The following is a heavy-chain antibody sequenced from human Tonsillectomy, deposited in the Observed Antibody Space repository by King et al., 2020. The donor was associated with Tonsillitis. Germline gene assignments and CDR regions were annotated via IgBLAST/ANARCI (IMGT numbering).Heavy chain of an antibody. CDR2: IFSNDEK. V-gene: IGHV2-26*01. CDR3: ARIPTPLSFGDAHNLEGYYYYGMDV. Sequence: TLKESGPVLVKPTETLTLTCTVSGFSLSNARMGVSWIRQPPGKALEWLAHIFSNDEKSYSTSLKSRLTISKDTSKSQVVLTMTNMDPVDTATYYCARIPTPLSFGDAHNLEGYYYYGMDVCGHGTTVTVSS. CDR1: GFSLSNARMG. D-gene: IGHD3-10*01. J-gene: IGHJ6*02.